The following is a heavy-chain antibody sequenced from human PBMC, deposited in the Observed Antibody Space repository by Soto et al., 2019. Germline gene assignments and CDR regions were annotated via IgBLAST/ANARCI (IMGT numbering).Heavy chain of an antibody. D-gene: IGHD6-19*01. J-gene: IGHJ4*02. CDR1: GASVSSRKW. V-gene: IGHV4-4*02. CDR2: IYHSGSA. CDR3: ARSGLAGPFDH. Sequence: SETLSLTCAVSGASVSSRKWWVWVRQAPGKGLEYLGEIYHSGSANYNPSLKSRMTISIDKPNNQLSLRLTSVTAADTAVYYCARSGLAGPFDHWGQGILVTVS.